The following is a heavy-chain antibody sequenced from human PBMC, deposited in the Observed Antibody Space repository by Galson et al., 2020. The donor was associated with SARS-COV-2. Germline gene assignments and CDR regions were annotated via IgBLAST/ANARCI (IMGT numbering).Heavy chain of an antibody. J-gene: IGHJ4*02. Sequence: GESLKISCAASGFTFSSYAMHWVRQAPGKGLEWVAQISFAGSDKYYGDSVKGRFTISRDSSKNTVYLQMNNLRADDTAVYYCARDGQTSSGWAFDYWGQGTLVTVSS. CDR1: GFTFSSYA. CDR3: ARDGQTSSGWAFDY. V-gene: IGHV3-30*04. CDR2: ISFAGSDK. D-gene: IGHD6-19*01.